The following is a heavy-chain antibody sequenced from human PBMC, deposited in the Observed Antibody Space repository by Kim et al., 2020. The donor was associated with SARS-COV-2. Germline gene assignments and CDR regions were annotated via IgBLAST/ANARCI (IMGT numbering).Heavy chain of an antibody. V-gene: IGHV3-74*01. J-gene: IGHJ4*02. CDR3: ARERTGSTGDFDY. D-gene: IGHD1-26*01. Sequence: ANGRFTISRDNAKHKRYLKMNSRRVDDTAVYYCARERTGSTGDFDYWGQGTLVTVSS.